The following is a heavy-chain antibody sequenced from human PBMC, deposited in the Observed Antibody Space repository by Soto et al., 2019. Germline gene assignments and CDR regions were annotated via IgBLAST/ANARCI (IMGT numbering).Heavy chain of an antibody. J-gene: IGHJ6*03. Sequence: SVKVSCKASGGTFSSYTISWVRQAPGQGLEWMGRIIPILGIANYAQKFQGRVTITADKSTSTAYMELSSLRSEDTAVYYCAMGVGPDYYYYYYRDVWGKGTTVTVSS. CDR2: IIPILGIA. V-gene: IGHV1-69*02. D-gene: IGHD1-26*01. CDR1: GGTFSSYT. CDR3: AMGVGPDYYYYYYRDV.